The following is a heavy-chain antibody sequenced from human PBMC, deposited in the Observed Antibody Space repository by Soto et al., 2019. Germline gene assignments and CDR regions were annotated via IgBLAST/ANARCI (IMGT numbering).Heavy chain of an antibody. V-gene: IGHV1-2*04. CDR1: GYTFTGRC. D-gene: IGHD6-25*01. Sequence: GASVKVSCTASGYTFTGRCTHWVRQAPGQGLEWMGWINPNSGATNYAQNFQDWVTMTRDTSISTAYMELSRLKFDDTAIYYCARAIEPLYRSALNGVDLWAQGTTVTGSS. J-gene: IGHJ6*02. CDR3: ARAIEPLYRSALNGVDL. CDR2: INPNSGAT.